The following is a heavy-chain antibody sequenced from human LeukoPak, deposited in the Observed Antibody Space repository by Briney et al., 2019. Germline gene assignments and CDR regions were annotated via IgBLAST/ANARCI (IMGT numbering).Heavy chain of an antibody. CDR2: INTGNGNT. CDR1: GYTFTSYA. CDR3: ARNTETAIPLPYYFDY. Sequence: GAPVKVSCKASGYTFTSYAMHWVRQAPGQRLECMGWINTGNGNTKYSQKFQGRVTITRDTSASTAYMDLSSLRSEDTAVYYCARNTETAIPLPYYFDYWGQGTLVTVSS. D-gene: IGHD2-21*02. V-gene: IGHV1-3*04. J-gene: IGHJ4*02.